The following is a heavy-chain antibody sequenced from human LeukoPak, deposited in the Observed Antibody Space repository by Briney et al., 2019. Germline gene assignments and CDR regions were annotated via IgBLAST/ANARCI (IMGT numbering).Heavy chain of an antibody. CDR1: GGTFSSYA. Sequence: SVKVSCKASGGTFSSYAISWVRQAPGQGLEWMGGIIPIFGTANYAQKFQGRVTITADESTSTAYMELSSLRSGDTAVYYCAREDYSNNPYYYYGMDVWGQGTTVTVSS. CDR3: AREDYSNNPYYYYGMDV. V-gene: IGHV1-69*13. D-gene: IGHD4-11*01. CDR2: IIPIFGTA. J-gene: IGHJ6*02.